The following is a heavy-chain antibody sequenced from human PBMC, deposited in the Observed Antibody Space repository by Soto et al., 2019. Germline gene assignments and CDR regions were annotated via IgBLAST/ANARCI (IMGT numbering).Heavy chain of an antibody. Sequence: EASVKVSCKASGYTFTGYYMHWVRQAPGQGLEWMGWINPNSGGTNYAQKFQGRVTMTRDTSISTAYMELSRLRSDDTAVYYCARAATVWWPSFDYWGQGTLVTVSS. CDR1: GYTFTGYY. CDR3: ARAATVWWPSFDY. V-gene: IGHV1-2*02. J-gene: IGHJ4*02. CDR2: INPNSGGT. D-gene: IGHD5-12*01.